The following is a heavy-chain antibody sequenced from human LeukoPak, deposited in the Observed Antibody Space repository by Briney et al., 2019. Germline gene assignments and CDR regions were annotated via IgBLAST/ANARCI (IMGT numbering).Heavy chain of an antibody. CDR2: IIPIFGTA. CDR1: GGTFSSYA. CDR3: AREKEVVVITPGAFDI. D-gene: IGHD3-22*01. V-gene: IGHV1-69*05. Sequence: SVKVSCKASGGTFSSYAISWVRQAPGQGREWMGRIIPIFGTANYAQKFQGRVTITTDESTSTAYMELSSLRSEDTAVYYCAREKEVVVITPGAFDIWGQGTMVTVSS. J-gene: IGHJ3*02.